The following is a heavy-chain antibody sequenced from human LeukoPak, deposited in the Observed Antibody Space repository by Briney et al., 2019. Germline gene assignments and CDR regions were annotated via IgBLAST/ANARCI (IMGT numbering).Heavy chain of an antibody. CDR2: MYYSGST. J-gene: IGHJ4*02. CDR3: ARDRSAARSYFDY. D-gene: IGHD6-6*01. Sequence: PSETLSLTCTVSGGSISSSSYYWGWIRQPPGKGLEWIGSMYYSGSTYYNPSLKSRVTISVDTSKNQFSLKLSSVTAADTAVYYCARDRSAARSYFDYWGQGTLVTVSS. V-gene: IGHV4-39*07. CDR1: GGSISSSSYY.